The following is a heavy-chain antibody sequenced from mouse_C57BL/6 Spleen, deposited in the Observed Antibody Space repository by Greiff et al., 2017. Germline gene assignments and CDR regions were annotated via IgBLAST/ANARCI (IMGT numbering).Heavy chain of an antibody. V-gene: IGHV1-22*01. J-gene: IGHJ4*01. Sequence: VHVKQSGPELVKPGASVKMSCKASGYTFTDYNMHWVKQSHGKSLEWIGYINPNNGGTSYNQKFKGKATLTVNKSSSTAYMELRSLTSEDSAVYYCAGYDGYYAMDYWGQGTSVTVSS. CDR3: AGYDGYYAMDY. D-gene: IGHD2-14*01. CDR2: INPNNGGT. CDR1: GYTFTDYN.